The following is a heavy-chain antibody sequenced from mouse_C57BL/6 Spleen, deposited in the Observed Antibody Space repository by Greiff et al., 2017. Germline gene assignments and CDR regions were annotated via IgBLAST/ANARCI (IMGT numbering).Heavy chain of an antibody. J-gene: IGHJ3*01. V-gene: IGHV1-80*01. Sequence: VQLQQSGAELVKPGASVKISCKASGYAFSSYWMNWVKQRPGKGLEWIGQIYPGDGDTNYNGKFKGKATLTADKSSSTAYMQLSSLTSEDSAVYFCASNWDEWAWFAYWGQGTLVTVSA. D-gene: IGHD4-1*01. CDR3: ASNWDEWAWFAY. CDR2: IYPGDGDT. CDR1: GYAFSSYW.